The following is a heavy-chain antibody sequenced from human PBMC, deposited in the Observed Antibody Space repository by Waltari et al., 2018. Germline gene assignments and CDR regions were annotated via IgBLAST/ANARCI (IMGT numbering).Heavy chain of an antibody. CDR3: STYSRALAGFYN. V-gene: IGHV4-34*03. D-gene: IGHD6-13*01. CDR2: ISHIDIA. J-gene: IGHJ5*02. Sequence: QVQLQQWGVGLLKPSETLSLTCAVDGGSFSGHYRSWVRQSADKGLEWIGEISHIDIAKYNPSIMSRVTITVDTSKNQFSLTLSSVTAADTAIYYCSTYSRALAGFYNWGQGTMVTVSP. CDR1: GGSFSGHY.